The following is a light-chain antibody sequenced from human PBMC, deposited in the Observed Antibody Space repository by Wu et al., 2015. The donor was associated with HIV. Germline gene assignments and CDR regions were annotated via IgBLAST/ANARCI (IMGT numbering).Light chain of an antibody. Sequence: EIVMTQSPATLSVSPGERATLSCRASQSVSSNLAWYQRKPGQAPRLLIYGASKRATGILDRFSGSGSGTDFTLTISRLEPEDFAVYYCQQYGSSLFTFGPGTKVDIK. CDR3: QQYGSSLFT. CDR2: GAS. J-gene: IGKJ3*01. V-gene: IGKV3-20*01. CDR1: QSVSSN.